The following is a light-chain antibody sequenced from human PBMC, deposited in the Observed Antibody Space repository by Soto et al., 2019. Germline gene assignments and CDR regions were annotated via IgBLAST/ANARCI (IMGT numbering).Light chain of an antibody. Sequence: DIRMTQSPSSLSASVGDRVTITCRASQSISSYLNWYQQNPGKAPKLLIYAASSLQSGVPSRFSGSGSGTDFTLTISSLQPEDFETYYCQQSYSTPRTCGQGTKLEIK. CDR2: AAS. CDR3: QQSYSTPRT. V-gene: IGKV1-39*01. CDR1: QSISSY. J-gene: IGKJ2*01.